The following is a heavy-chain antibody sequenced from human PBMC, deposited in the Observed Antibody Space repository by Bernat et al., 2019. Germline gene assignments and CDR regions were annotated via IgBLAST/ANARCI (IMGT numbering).Heavy chain of an antibody. CDR1: GFSVSDNT. D-gene: IGHD1-1*01. CDR2: IYSTGTT. CDR3: ERDYPGLRNDFDL. Sequence: EVQLVESGGDLVHPGGSLRLSCGASGFSVSDNTMFWVRQAPGKGLEWVSLIYSTGTTTYADSVKGRFTLSRDTSKNTLYLQMNSLRAEDTAMYYCERDYPGLRNDFDLWGQGTLVTVS. J-gene: IGHJ4*02. V-gene: IGHV3-66*01.